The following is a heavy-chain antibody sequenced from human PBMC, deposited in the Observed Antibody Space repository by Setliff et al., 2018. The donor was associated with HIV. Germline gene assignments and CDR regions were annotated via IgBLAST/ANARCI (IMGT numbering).Heavy chain of an antibody. CDR2: INPNSGGT. V-gene: IGHV1-2*04. Sequence: ASVKVSCKASGYTFTGYYMHWVRQAPGQGLEWMGWINPNSGGTNYAQKFQGWVTMTRDTSISTAYMELSRLRSDDTAVYYCARAFAAAGTPFDYWDQGTLVTVSS. CDR1: GYTFTGYY. D-gene: IGHD6-13*01. CDR3: ARAFAAAGTPFDY. J-gene: IGHJ4*02.